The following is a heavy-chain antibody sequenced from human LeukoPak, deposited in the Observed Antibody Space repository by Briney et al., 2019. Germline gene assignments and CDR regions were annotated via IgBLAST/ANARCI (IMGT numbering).Heavy chain of an antibody. CDR1: GGSVSGYY. J-gene: IGHJ5*02. Sequence: PSETLFLTCTVSGGSVSGYYWSWIRQPPGKGLEWIGYIYYSGSTNYKPSLKSRVTISVDTSENQFSLKLTSVTAADTAVYYCARDREYSSSGLVWFDPWGHGILVTVSS. V-gene: IGHV4-59*02. CDR3: ARDREYSSSGLVWFDP. CDR2: IYYSGST. D-gene: IGHD6-6*01.